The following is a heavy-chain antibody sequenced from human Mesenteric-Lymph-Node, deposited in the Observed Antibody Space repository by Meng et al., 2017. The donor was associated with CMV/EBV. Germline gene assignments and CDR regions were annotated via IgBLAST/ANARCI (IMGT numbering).Heavy chain of an antibody. CDR2: IYPGDSDT. J-gene: IGHJ6*02. V-gene: IGHV5-51*01. Sequence: KVSCKGSGYRFASYWIGWVRQMPGKGLEWMGIIYPGDSDTRYSPSFQGQVTISADRSINTAYLQWRSLKASDTAMYYCAKHQGSSADYYGMDVWGQGTTVTVSS. D-gene: IGHD3-16*01. CDR1: GYRFASYW. CDR3: AKHQGSSADYYGMDV.